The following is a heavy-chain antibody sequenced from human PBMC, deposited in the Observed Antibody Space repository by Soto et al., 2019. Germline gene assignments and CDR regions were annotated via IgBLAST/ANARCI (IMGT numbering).Heavy chain of an antibody. CDR2: ISPSGSNI. D-gene: IGHD6-13*01. V-gene: IGHV3-21*01. CDR1: GFSFSTYS. CDR3: ARTLSSSWYVLIDY. J-gene: IGHJ4*02. Sequence: PGGSLRLSCAASGFSFSTYSMNWVRQAPGKGVEWVSSISPSGSNIYYADSVKGRFTISRDNATNSLYFQMNSLRAEDTAVYYCARTLSSSWYVLIDYWGQGTLVTVSS.